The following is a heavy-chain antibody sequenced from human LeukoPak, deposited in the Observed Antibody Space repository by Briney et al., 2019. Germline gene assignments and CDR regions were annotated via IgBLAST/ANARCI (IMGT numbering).Heavy chain of an antibody. V-gene: IGHV4-59*01. J-gene: IGHJ6*03. CDR1: GGSISSYY. Sequence: SETLSLTCTVSGGSISSYYWSWIRQPPGRGLEWIGYIYYSGSTNYNPSLKSRVTISVDTSKNQFYLKLSSVTAADTAVYYCARQLMIDYYYYYYYMDVWGRGTTVTISS. CDR3: ARQLMIDYYYYYYYMDV. D-gene: IGHD3-22*01. CDR2: IYYSGST.